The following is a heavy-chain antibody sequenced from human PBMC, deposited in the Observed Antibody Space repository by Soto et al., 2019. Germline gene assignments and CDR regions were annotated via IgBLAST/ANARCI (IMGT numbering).Heavy chain of an antibody. V-gene: IGHV3-73*01. Sequence: EAQLVESGGGLVQPGGSLKLSCAVSGFTFSGSAMHWVRQASGKGLEWVGRIRSKPNSYATAYAASVQGRFTISRDDSKTTAYLQINRLKAEDTAVYYCAATMKIFGGRIVRSGIDVWGQGTTVTVSS. J-gene: IGHJ6*02. CDR2: IRSKPNSYAT. D-gene: IGHD3-16*02. CDR3: AATMKIFGGRIVRSGIDV. CDR1: GFTFSGSA.